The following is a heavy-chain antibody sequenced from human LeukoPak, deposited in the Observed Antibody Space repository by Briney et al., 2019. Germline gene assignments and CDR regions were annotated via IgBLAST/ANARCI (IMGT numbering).Heavy chain of an antibody. V-gene: IGHV3-21*01. Sequence: GGSLRLSCAASGFTFSSYSMNWVRQAPGKGLEWVSSISSSSSYIYYADSVKGRFTISRDNAKNSLYLQMNSLRDEDTAVYYCARDQYGDFSADPHWGQGTLVTVSS. CDR3: ARDQYGDFSADPH. CDR1: GFTFSSYS. J-gene: IGHJ4*02. CDR2: ISSSSSYI. D-gene: IGHD4-17*01.